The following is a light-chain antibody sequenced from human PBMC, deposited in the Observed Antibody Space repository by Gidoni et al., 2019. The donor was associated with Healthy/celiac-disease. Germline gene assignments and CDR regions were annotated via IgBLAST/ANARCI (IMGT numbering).Light chain of an antibody. V-gene: IGKV1-39*01. CDR1: QSISSY. CDR3: QQSYSTPRT. Sequence: DIPMTPSPSSLSASVGDRVTITCRASQSISSYLNWYQQKPGKAPKLQIYAASSLESGVPSRFSGSGSGTDFTLTISSLQPEDFATYYCQQSYSTPRTFGGGTKVEIK. CDR2: AAS. J-gene: IGKJ4*02.